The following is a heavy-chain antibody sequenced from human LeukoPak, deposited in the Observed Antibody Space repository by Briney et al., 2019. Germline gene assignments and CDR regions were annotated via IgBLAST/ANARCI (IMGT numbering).Heavy chain of an antibody. CDR1: GFTFSSYA. CDR3: AREDSSGSYHFDY. CDR2: ISYDGSNK. V-gene: IGHV3-30-3*01. Sequence: PGGSLRLSCAGSGFTFSSYAMHWVRQAPGKGLEWVAVISYDGSNKYYADSVKGRFTISRDNSKNTLYLQMNSLRAEDTAVYYCAREDSSGSYHFDYWGQGTLVTVSS. D-gene: IGHD1-26*01. J-gene: IGHJ4*02.